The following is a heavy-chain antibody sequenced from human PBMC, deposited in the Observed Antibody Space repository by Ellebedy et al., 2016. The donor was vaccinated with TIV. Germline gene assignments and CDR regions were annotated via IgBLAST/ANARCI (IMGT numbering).Heavy chain of an antibody. CDR3: ARARSSGWLHTPDY. CDR1: GYTFSSYY. Sequence: AVSVKVSCKASGYTFSSYYMHWVRQAPGQGLEWMGIINPSGGSTTYAQNLQGRVTMTRDTSTTTVYMELNSLRSEDTAVYYCARARSSGWLHTPDYWGQGTLVIVSS. D-gene: IGHD6-19*01. CDR2: INPSGGST. V-gene: IGHV1-46*04. J-gene: IGHJ4*02.